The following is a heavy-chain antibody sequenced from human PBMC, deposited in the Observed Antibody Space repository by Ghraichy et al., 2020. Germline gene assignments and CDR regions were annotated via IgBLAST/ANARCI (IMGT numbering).Heavy chain of an antibody. J-gene: IGHJ6*03. CDR1: GGSFSGYY. CDR3: ARGMSPYCSSTSCYRRAYYYYYYYMDV. V-gene: IGHV4-34*01. Sequence: SETLSLTCAVYGGSFSGYYWSWIRQPPGKGLEWIGEINHSGSTNYNPSLKSRVTISVDTSKNQFSLKLSSVTAADTAVYYCARGMSPYCSSTSCYRRAYYYYYYYMDVWGKGTTVTVSS. D-gene: IGHD2-2*02. CDR2: INHSGST.